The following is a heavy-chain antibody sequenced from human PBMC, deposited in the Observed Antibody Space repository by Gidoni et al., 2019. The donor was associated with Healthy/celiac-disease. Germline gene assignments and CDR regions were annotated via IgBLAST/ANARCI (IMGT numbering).Heavy chain of an antibody. Sequence: QITLKESGPTLVKPTQTLTLTCTFSGFSLSTSGVGVGWIRQPPGKALEWLALIYWDDDKRYSQSLKSRLTITKETSKNRVVLTMTNMDPVDTATYYWAHSKNYDILTVYMMGAFDIGGQGKMVTVSS. J-gene: IGHJ3*02. V-gene: IGHV2-5*02. CDR3: AHSKNYDILTVYMMGAFDI. CDR1: GFSLSTSGVG. D-gene: IGHD3-9*01. CDR2: IYWDDDK.